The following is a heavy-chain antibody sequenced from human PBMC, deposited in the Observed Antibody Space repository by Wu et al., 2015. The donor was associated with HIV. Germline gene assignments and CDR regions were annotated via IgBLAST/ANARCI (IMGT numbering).Heavy chain of an antibody. V-gene: IGHV1-18*01. CDR3: AGLRLGEFSLAY. CDR2: ISPYKSNT. J-gene: IGHJ4*02. CDR1: GYTFNSYG. D-gene: IGHD3-16*02. Sequence: QVHLVQSGAEVKRPGASVKVSCKASGYTFNSYGISWVRQAPGQGLEWMGWISPYKSNTNSAQKFQGRVTMTTDISTNTAYMELWSLRPDDTAVYYCAGLRLGEFSLAYWGQGTLVTVSS.